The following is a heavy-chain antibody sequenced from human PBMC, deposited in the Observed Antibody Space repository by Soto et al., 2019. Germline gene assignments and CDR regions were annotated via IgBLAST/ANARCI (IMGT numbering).Heavy chain of an antibody. CDR1: GGSISSYY. D-gene: IGHD3-10*01. J-gene: IGHJ4*02. CDR3: ARPAYGSGSYYNY. Sequence: SETLSLTCTVSGGSISSYYWGWIRQPPGKGLEWIGSIYYSGSTYYNPSLKSRVTISVDTSKNQFSLKLSSVTAADTAVYYCARPAYGSGSYYNYWGQGTLVTV. V-gene: IGHV4-39*01. CDR2: IYYSGST.